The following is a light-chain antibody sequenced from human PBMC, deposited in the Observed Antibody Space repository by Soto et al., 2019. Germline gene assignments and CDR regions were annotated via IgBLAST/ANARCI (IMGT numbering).Light chain of an antibody. V-gene: IGLV2-14*01. Sequence: QSALTQPASVSGSPGQSITISCTGTSSDVGGYNYVSWYQHHPGKAPKLLIYEVTDWPSGVSNRFSGSKSANTASLTISGLQAEDEADYYCSSYTSSSTLYVFGTGTKLTVL. J-gene: IGLJ1*01. CDR3: SSYTSSSTLYV. CDR2: EVT. CDR1: SSDVGGYNY.